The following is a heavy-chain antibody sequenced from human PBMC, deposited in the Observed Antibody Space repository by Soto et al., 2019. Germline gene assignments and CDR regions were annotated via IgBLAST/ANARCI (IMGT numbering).Heavy chain of an antibody. J-gene: IGHJ4*02. V-gene: IGHV1-69*02. CDR3: VKNSPIGSTFSGYDGIDS. CDR1: GGTFSNDM. D-gene: IGHD5-12*01. CDR2: IVLLLNIA. Sequence: QVQLVQSGAEVKKPGSSVKVSCESSGGTFSNDMITWVRQAPGQGLEWMGRIVLLLNIANYAQKFQGRVTITADKSTGTAYMELNSLTSEDTAAYYCVKNSPIGSTFSGYDGIDSWGQGTLVTVSS.